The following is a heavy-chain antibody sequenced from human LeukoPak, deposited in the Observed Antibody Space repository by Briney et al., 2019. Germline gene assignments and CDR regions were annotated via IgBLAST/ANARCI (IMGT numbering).Heavy chain of an antibody. Sequence: GASVKVSCQASGYTFSNHDFDWVRQAPGQGLEWMGVINPSGGNTIYAQKFQGRVTMTRDTSTNTVYMKLTSLRPTDTAVFYCARALAVASQYYGMDVWGQGTTVTVSS. J-gene: IGHJ6*02. CDR3: ARALAVASQYYGMDV. CDR1: GYTFSNHD. D-gene: IGHD6-19*01. CDR2: INPSGGNT. V-gene: IGHV1-46*01.